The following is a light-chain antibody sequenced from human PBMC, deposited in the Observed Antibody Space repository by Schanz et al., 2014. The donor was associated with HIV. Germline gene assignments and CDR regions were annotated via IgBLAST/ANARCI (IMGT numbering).Light chain of an antibody. Sequence: EIVLTQSPGTLSLSPGERVTLSCRASQSVSNRYLAWYQQRPGQAPRLLIYGASSRATGIPDRFSGSGSGTDFTLTISRLEPEDVAVYYCQQYGSSYTFGQGTKLEIK. V-gene: IGKV3-20*01. CDR1: QSVSNRY. CDR2: GAS. J-gene: IGKJ2*01. CDR3: QQYGSSYT.